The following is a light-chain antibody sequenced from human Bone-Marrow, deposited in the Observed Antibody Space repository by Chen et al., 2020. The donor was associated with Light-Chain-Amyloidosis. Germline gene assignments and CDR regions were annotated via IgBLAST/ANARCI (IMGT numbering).Light chain of an antibody. CDR1: NIGSTS. Sequence: SYVLTQPSSVSVAPGQTATMACGGNNIGSTSVHWYQQTPGQAPLLVGYADSDRPSGIPERLSGSNSGNTATLTISRVEAGDEADYYCQVWDRSSDRPVFGGGTKLTVL. J-gene: IGLJ3*02. CDR2: ADS. V-gene: IGLV3-21*02. CDR3: QVWDRSSDRPV.